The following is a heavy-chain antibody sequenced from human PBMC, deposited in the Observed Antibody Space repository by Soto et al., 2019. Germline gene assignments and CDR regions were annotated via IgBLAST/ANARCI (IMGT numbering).Heavy chain of an antibody. D-gene: IGHD2-2*01. CDR2: IYFSGGT. V-gene: IGHV4-59*08. Sequence: SETLSLTCTVSGGSISSYYWSWIRQPPGKGLEWIGYIYFSGGTNYNPSLKSRVTISVDTSKNQFSLKLSSVTAADTAVYYCARGDKGYCSSTSCYGIFDYWGQGTLVTVSS. J-gene: IGHJ4*02. CDR1: GGSISSYY. CDR3: ARGDKGYCSSTSCYGIFDY.